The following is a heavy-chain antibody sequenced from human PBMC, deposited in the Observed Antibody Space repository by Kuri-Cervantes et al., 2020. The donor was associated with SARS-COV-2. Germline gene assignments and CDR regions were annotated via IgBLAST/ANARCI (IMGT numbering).Heavy chain of an antibody. J-gene: IGHJ5*01. D-gene: IGHD2-2*01. CDR1: GFTFSDYA. CDR2: ISYDGSN. V-gene: IGHV3-30*04. Sequence: GGSLRLSCAASGFTFSDYALHWVRQAPGKGLEWLAVISYDGSNADSVKGRFTISRDNSKNTLFLQINSLRAEDTAVYYCARETLVVAAGRSIRGGFASWGQGTLVTVSS. CDR3: ARETLVVAAGRSIRGGFAS.